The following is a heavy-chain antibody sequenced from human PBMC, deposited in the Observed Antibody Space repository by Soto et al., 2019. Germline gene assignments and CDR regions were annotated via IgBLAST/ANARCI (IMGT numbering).Heavy chain of an antibody. CDR2: IYNSGST. D-gene: IGHD2-15*01. Sequence: QVQLQESGPGLVKPSQTLSLTCTVSGGSISSGGYFWSWIRQHPGKGLEWIGYIYNSGSTYYNPSRKSRVTISVDSSKNHFSLNLTSVTAADTAVYYCARVVVVVAATVWYFDLWGRGTLVTVSS. CDR3: ARVVVVVAATVWYFDL. CDR1: GGSISSGGYF. J-gene: IGHJ2*01. V-gene: IGHV4-31*03.